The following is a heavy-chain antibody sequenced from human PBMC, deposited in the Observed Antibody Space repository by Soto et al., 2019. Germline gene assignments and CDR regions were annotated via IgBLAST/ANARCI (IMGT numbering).Heavy chain of an antibody. D-gene: IGHD1-1*01. J-gene: IGHJ4*02. V-gene: IGHV3-7*04. Sequence: QPGGSLRLSCAASGFTLSTYWMNWVRQAPGKGLEWVANIKQDGSEKYYVDSVKGRFTISRDNAKNSLSLQINNLRVEDTAVYYCARGGTYFDYWGLGALVTVSS. CDR2: IKQDGSEK. CDR1: GFTLSTYW. CDR3: ARGGTYFDY.